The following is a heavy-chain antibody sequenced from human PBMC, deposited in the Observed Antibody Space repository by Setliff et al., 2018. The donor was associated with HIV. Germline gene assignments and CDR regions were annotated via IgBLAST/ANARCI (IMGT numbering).Heavy chain of an antibody. CDR3: ARGPTGTSYYYYYMDV. V-gene: IGHV3-21*01. CDR1: GFPFSTYT. Sequence: GGSLRLSCEASGFPFSTYTMKWVRQAPGTGLEWVSSISTSSGYIYYADSVKGRFTISRDNAKNSLYLQMNSLRAEDTAVYHCARGPTGTSYYYYYMDVWGKGTTVTVSS. J-gene: IGHJ6*03. CDR2: ISTSSGYI. D-gene: IGHD1-1*01.